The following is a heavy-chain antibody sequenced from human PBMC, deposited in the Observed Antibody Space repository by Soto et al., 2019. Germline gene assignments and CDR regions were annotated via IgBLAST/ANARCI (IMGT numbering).Heavy chain of an antibody. CDR3: ARGPSTVSDDIVVVPAATTGYFDY. CDR1: GGSISSYY. CDR2: IYYSGST. Sequence: SETLSLTCTVSGGSISSYYWSWVRQPPGKGLEWIGYIYYSGSTNYNPSLKSRVTISVDTSKNQFSLKLSSVTAADTAVYYCARGPSTVSDDIVVVPAATTGYFDYWGQGTLVTVSS. D-gene: IGHD2-2*01. J-gene: IGHJ4*02. V-gene: IGHV4-59*12.